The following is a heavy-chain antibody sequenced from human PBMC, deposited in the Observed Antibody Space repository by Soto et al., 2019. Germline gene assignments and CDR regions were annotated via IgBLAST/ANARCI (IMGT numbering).Heavy chain of an antibody. CDR1: GGSISSSSYY. J-gene: IGHJ6*03. V-gene: IGHV4-39*01. CDR2: IYYSGST. CDR3: ARVPRDLRFLEWGFVYYMDV. Sequence: QLQLQESGPGLVKPSETLSLTCTVSGGSISSSSYYWGWIRQPPGKGLEWIGSIYYSGSTYYNPSLKSRVTISLDTSKNQFSLKLSSGTAADTAVYYCARVPRDLRFLEWGFVYYMDVWGKGTTVTVSS. D-gene: IGHD3-3*01.